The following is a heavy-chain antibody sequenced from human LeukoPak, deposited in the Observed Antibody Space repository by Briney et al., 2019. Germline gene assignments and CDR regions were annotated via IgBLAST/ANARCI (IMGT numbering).Heavy chain of an antibody. J-gene: IGHJ6*03. CDR3: ATSYGSGSYYNVANYYYYYMDV. D-gene: IGHD3-10*01. CDR2: IYYSGST. CDR1: GGSISSSSYY. Sequence: SETLSLTCTVSGGSISSSSYYWGWIRQPPGKGLEWIESIYYSGSTYYNPSLKSRVTISVDTSKNQFSLKLSSVTAADTAVYYCATSYGSGSYYNVANYYYYYMDVWGKGTTVTISS. V-gene: IGHV4-39*01.